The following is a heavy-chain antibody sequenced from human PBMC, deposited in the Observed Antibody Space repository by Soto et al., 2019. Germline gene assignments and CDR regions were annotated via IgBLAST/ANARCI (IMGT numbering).Heavy chain of an antibody. CDR1: GGSINTFY. J-gene: IGHJ4*02. V-gene: IGHV4-4*07. D-gene: IGHD5-12*01. CDR2: IFSSGST. CDR3: AREGSYSAYNFAHGIQLWSFDF. Sequence: ETLSLTCTVSGGSINTFYWSWVRQPAGKGLEWIGRIFSSGSTSFNPSLESRVAMSVDTSKNHFSLNLSSVTAADMAVYYCAREGSYSAYNFAHGIQLWSFDFWGQGALVTVSS.